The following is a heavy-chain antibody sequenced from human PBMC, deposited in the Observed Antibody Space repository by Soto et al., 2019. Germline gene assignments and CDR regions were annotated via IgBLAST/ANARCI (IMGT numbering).Heavy chain of an antibody. CDR2: IWYDGSNK. CDR1: GFTFSSHG. V-gene: IGHV3-33*01. Sequence: GGSLRLSCAASGFTFSSHGMHWVRQAPGKGLEWVTVIWYDGSNKYYGESVKGRFIISRDNSKNTVDLQMNSLRAEDTAIYYCARWGPDKVLDYWGQGTLVTVSS. CDR3: ARWGPDKVLDY. D-gene: IGHD3-16*01. J-gene: IGHJ4*02.